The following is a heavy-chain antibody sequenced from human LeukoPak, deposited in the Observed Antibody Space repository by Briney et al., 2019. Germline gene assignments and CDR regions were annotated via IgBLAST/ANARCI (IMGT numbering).Heavy chain of an antibody. V-gene: IGHV1-2*02. CDR1: GYTFTGYY. J-gene: IGHJ5*02. CDR2: INPNSGGT. CDR3: ARRSSSSSGGFDP. D-gene: IGHD6-6*01. Sequence: ASVKLSCKASGYTFTGYYMHWVRQAPGQGLEWMGWINPNSGGTDYAQKFQGRVTMTRDTSISTAYMELSRLRSDDTAVYYCARRSSSSSGGFDPWGQGTLVTVSS.